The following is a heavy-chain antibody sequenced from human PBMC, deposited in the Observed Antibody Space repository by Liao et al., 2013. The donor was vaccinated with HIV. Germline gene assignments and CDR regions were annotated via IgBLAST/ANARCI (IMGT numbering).Heavy chain of an antibody. Sequence: QVQLQESGPGLVKPSQTLSLTCTVSGGSISSGSYYWSWIRQPAGKGLEWIGHIYTGMSTTGTTNYNPSLKSRVSISADTSSNHVSLKLTSVTAADTAVYYCAREGVGMEYYYYYMDVWGKGTTVTVSS. J-gene: IGHJ6*03. D-gene: IGHD2-21*01. CDR2: IYTGMSTTGTT. CDR1: GGSISSGSYY. CDR3: AREGVGMEYYYYYMDV. V-gene: IGHV4-61*02.